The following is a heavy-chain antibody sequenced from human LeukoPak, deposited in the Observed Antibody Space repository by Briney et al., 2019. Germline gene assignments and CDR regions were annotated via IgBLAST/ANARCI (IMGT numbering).Heavy chain of an antibody. J-gene: IGHJ5*02. D-gene: IGHD3-10*01. CDR1: GGSISSYY. Sequence: PSETLSLTCTVSGGSISSYYWSWIRQPPGKGLEWIGYIYYSGSTNYNPSLKSRVTISVDTSKNQFSLKLSSVTAADTAVYYCARDPAALGWFDPWGQETLVTVSS. V-gene: IGHV4-59*01. CDR3: ARDPAALGWFDP. CDR2: IYYSGST.